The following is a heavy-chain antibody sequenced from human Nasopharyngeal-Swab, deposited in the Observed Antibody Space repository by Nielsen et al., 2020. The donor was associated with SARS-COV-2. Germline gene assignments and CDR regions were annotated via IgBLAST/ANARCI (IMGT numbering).Heavy chain of an antibody. D-gene: IGHD6-13*01. CDR1: GFTLDDYA. CDR3: ATPGVAAASGGMDV. CDR2: ISWNSGSI. V-gene: IGHV3-9*01. Sequence: GGSLRLSCAASGFTLDDYAMHWVRQAPGQGLEWVSGISWNSGSIGYAASVKGRFTISRDNATNSLYLQMNSLRAEDTALYYCATPGVAAASGGMDVWGQGTTVTVSS. J-gene: IGHJ6*02.